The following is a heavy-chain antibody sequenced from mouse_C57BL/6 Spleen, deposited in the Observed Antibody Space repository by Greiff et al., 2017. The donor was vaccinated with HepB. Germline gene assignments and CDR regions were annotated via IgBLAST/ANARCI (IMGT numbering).Heavy chain of an antibody. D-gene: IGHD4-1*01. CDR3: ARGRTGPFDY. CDR2: ISYSGST. V-gene: IGHV3-1*01. CDR1: GYSITSGYD. Sequence: EVKLLESGPGMVKPSQSLSLTCTVTGYSITSGYDWHWIRHFPGNKLEWMGYISYSGSTNYNPSLKSRISITHDTSKNHFFLKLNSVTTEDTATYYCARGRTGPFDYWGQGTTLTVSS. J-gene: IGHJ2*01.